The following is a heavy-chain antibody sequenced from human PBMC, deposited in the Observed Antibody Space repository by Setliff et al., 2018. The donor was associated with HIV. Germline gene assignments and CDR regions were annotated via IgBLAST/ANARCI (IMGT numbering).Heavy chain of an antibody. V-gene: IGHV4-61*09. CDR3: ARDDGIFGVVIIPWFDP. D-gene: IGHD3-3*01. CDR1: GGSISSGNYY. CDR2: IYISGST. Sequence: PSETLSLTCTVSGGSISSGNYYWNWIRQPAGKGLEWIGHIYISGSTNYNPSLKSRVTISIDASKNQFSLRLNSVTAADTAMYYCARDDGIFGVVIIPWFDPWGQGTLVTVSS. J-gene: IGHJ5*02.